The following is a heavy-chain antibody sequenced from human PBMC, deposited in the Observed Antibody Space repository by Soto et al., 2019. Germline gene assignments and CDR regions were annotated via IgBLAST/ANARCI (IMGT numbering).Heavy chain of an antibody. CDR3: ARARRSSSWTTNA. V-gene: IGHV3-30*05. D-gene: IGHD6-6*01. J-gene: IGHJ5*02. CDR1: GFNFSGYG. CDR2: SSIDGVNK. Sequence: VQLLESGGGVVQPGGSLRLSCEVSGFNFSGYGMNWVRQAPGKGLEWVAFSSIDGVNKYNAESVKGRFTISRDNSKNTLYLQMHSLREGDTGVYYCARARRSSSWTTNAWGPGTLVTVSS.